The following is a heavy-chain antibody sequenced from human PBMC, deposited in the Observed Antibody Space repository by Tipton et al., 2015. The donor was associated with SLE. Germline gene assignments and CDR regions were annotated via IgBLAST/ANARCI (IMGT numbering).Heavy chain of an antibody. Sequence: LRLSCSVSGGSISSSPYYWGWIRQPPGKGLEWIASIYYSGSTYYNPPLKSRVTISVDTSKNQFSLKLSSVTAADTAVYYCARHDYNDYYLDYWGQGTLVTVSS. V-gene: IGHV4-39*07. CDR3: ARHDYNDYYLDY. D-gene: IGHD4-11*01. CDR2: IYYSGST. J-gene: IGHJ4*02. CDR1: GGSISSSPYY.